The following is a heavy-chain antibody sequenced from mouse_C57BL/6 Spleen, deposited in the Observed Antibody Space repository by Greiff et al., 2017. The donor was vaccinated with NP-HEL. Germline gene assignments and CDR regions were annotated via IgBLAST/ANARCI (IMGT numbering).Heavy chain of an antibody. D-gene: IGHD2-1*01. CDR1: GYTFTDYE. V-gene: IGHV1-15*01. CDR2: IDPETGGT. J-gene: IGHJ3*01. Sequence: QVQLQQPGTELVKPGASVTLSCKASGYTFTDYEMHWVKQTPVHGLEWIGAIDPETGGTAYNQKFKGKAILTADKSSSTAYMELRSLTSEDSAVYYCTRGFLLAPFAYWGQGTLVTVSA. CDR3: TRGFLLAPFAY.